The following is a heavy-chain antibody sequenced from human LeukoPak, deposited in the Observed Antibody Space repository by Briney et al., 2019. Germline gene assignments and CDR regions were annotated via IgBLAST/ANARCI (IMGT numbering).Heavy chain of an antibody. CDR2: ISWNSAAK. J-gene: IGHJ3*02. D-gene: IGHD3-10*01. Sequence: PGGFLRLSCAASGFTFDDYAMHWVRQSPGKGLEWVSGISWNSAAKAYADSVQGRFTISRDNAKNSLYLQMNSLRAEDTALYYCAKDMSPSYYDGSGSHLIPDAFDMWGQGTMVTVSS. CDR1: GFTFDDYA. V-gene: IGHV3-9*01. CDR3: AKDMSPSYYDGSGSHLIPDAFDM.